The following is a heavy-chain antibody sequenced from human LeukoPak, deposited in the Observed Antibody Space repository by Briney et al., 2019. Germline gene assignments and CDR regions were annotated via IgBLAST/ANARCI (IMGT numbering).Heavy chain of an antibody. CDR3: AKGGASVTRYVDY. Sequence: PGGSLRLSCAASGFTFSSYFTQWVRQTPAKGLEGVGITSNSGENTSYGEAVKGRFTISRDNSQNTLYLQMNSLRPGDTAVYYCAKGGASVTRYVDYWGQGTLVTVSS. D-gene: IGHD4-17*01. CDR1: GFTFSSYF. J-gene: IGHJ4*02. V-gene: IGHV3-30*18. CDR2: TSNSGENT.